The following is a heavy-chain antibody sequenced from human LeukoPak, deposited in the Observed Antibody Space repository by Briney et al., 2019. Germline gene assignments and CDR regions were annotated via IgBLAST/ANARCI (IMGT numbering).Heavy chain of an antibody. CDR3: ARDPGGNSLYYYYGMDV. D-gene: IGHD4-23*01. CDR1: GGSISSSSYY. V-gene: IGHV4-39*07. CDR2: IYYSGST. Sequence: PSETLSLTCTVSGGSISSSSYYWGWIRQPPGKGLEWIGSIYYSGSTYYNPSLKSRVTISVDTSKNQFSLKLSSVTAADTAVYYCARDPGGNSLYYYYGMDVWGQGTTVTVSS. J-gene: IGHJ6*02.